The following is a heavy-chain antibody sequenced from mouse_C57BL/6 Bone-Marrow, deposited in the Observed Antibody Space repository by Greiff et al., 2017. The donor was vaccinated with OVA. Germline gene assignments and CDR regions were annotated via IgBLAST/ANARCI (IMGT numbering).Heavy chain of an antibody. CDR3: ARHEDRLGRVWFAY. CDR1: GYTFTDYT. CDR2: FYPGSGSI. V-gene: IGHV1-62-2*01. J-gene: IGHJ3*01. Sequence: VQLQQSGAELVKPGASVKLSCKASGYTFTDYTIHWVKQRSGQGLEWIGWFYPGSGSIKYNEKFKDKATLTEDKSSSTVYMEIRRLTSEDSAVYFCARHEDRLGRVWFAYWGQGTLVTVSA. D-gene: IGHD4-1*01.